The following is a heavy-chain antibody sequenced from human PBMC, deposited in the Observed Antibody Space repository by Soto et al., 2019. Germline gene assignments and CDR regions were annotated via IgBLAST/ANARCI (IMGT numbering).Heavy chain of an antibody. V-gene: IGHV3-23*01. J-gene: IGHJ6*02. CDR2: ISGSGGST. CDR1: GFTFSSYA. CDR3: ATSGLGELSLHYYYGMDV. Sequence: GGSLRLSCAASGFTFSSYAMSWVRQAPGKGLEWVSAISGSGGSTYYADSVKGRFTISRDNSKNTLYLQMNSLRAEDTAVYYCATSGLGELSLHYYYGMDVWGQGTTVTXS. D-gene: IGHD3-16*02.